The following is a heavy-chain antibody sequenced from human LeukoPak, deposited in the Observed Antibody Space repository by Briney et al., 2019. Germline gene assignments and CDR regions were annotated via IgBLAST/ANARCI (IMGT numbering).Heavy chain of an antibody. CDR1: GFTFSRYT. J-gene: IGHJ4*02. V-gene: IGHV3-23*01. CDR2: FSSSGST. Sequence: GGSVSLSCAASGFTFSRYTMNWVRQAPGKGLEWVSVFSSSGSTHYADSVKGRFTISRDNSKNTLYLQMSSLRAEDTAVYYCAKDGLDGRGYYYFDYWGQGTLVTVSS. CDR3: AKDGLDGRGYYYFDY. D-gene: IGHD3-22*01.